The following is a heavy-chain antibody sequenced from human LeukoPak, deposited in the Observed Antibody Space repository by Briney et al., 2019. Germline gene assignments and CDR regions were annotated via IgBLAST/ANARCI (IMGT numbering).Heavy chain of an antibody. CDR3: ARERTVGATYYYYYMDV. CDR2: INPNSGGT. CDR1: GYTFTGYY. D-gene: IGHD1-26*01. Sequence: RASVKVSCKASGYTFTGYYMHWVRQAPGQGLEWMGWINPNSGGTNYAQKFQGRVTMTRDTSISTAYMELSRLRSDDTAVYYCARERTVGATYYYYYMDVWGKGTTVTVSS. J-gene: IGHJ6*03. V-gene: IGHV1-2*02.